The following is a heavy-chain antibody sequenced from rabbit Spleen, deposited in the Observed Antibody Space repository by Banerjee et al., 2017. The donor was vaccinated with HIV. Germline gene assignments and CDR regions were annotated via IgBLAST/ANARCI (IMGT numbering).Heavy chain of an antibody. Sequence: QEQLEESGGDLVKPEGSLTLTCTASGFSFSSSYWICWVRQAPGKGLEWIACIYAGGSDNTYYANWVKGRFTISSDNAQNTVDLQMNSLTAADTATYFCARNANGGWDLWGPGTLVTVS. V-gene: IGHV1S45*01. J-gene: IGHJ4*01. CDR3: ARNANGGWDL. CDR2: IYAGGSDNT. D-gene: IGHD4-1*01. CDR1: GFSFSSSYW.